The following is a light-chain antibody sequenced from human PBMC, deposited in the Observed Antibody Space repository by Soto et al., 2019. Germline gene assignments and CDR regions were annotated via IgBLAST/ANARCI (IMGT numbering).Light chain of an antibody. Sequence: QSVLTQPASVSGSPGQSITISCTGTNNDIGSDFNSVSWYQQHPGKAPKLMIYEVTNRPSGVSSRFSGSKSGNTASLTISGLQAEDEADYYCSSHTVDVAPYVFGTGTKVTVL. V-gene: IGLV2-14*01. CDR3: SSHTVDVAPYV. CDR2: EVT. J-gene: IGLJ1*01. CDR1: NNDIGSDFNS.